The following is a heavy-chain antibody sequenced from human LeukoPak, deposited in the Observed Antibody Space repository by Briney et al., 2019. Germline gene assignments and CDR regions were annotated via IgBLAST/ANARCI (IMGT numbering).Heavy chain of an antibody. J-gene: IGHJ4*02. V-gene: IGHV3-30-3*01. CDR1: GFTFSSYA. D-gene: IGHD2-21*02. CDR3: ATTHVVVTANFDY. CDR2: ISYDGTNK. Sequence: GRSLRLSCAASGFTFSSYAMHWVRQAPGKGLEWLAVISYDGTNKYYADSVKGRFTISRDNSKNTLYLQMNSLRAEDTAVYYCATTHVVVTANFDYWGQGTLVTVSS.